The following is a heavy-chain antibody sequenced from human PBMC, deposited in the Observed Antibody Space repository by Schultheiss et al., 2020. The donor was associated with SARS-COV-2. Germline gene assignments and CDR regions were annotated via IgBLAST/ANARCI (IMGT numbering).Heavy chain of an antibody. V-gene: IGHV3-30*07. Sequence: GGSLRLSCAASGFTFDDYAMHWVRQAPGKGLEWVAVISYDGSNKYYADSVKGRFTISRDNAKNSLYLQMNSLRAEDTAVYYCARTMVRGVIAFDIWGQGTMVTVSS. CDR3: ARTMVRGVIAFDI. D-gene: IGHD3-10*01. J-gene: IGHJ3*02. CDR1: GFTFDDYA. CDR2: ISYDGSNK.